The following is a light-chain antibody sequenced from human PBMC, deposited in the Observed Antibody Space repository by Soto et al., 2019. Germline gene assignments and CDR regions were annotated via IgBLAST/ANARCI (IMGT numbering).Light chain of an antibody. Sequence: DIQMTQSPSTLSGSVGDRVTITCRASQTISSWLAWYQQKPGKAPKLLIYKASTLTSGVPSRFSAGGSGTEFTLTISSLQPDDFATYYCQHYNSYSEAFGQGTKVDIK. CDR2: KAS. V-gene: IGKV1-5*03. CDR1: QTISSW. CDR3: QHYNSYSEA. J-gene: IGKJ1*01.